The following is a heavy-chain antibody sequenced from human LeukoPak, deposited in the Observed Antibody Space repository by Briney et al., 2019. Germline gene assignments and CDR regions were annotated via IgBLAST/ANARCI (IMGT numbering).Heavy chain of an antibody. CDR1: GFTFSSYS. CDR2: ISSSSSYI. V-gene: IGHV3-21*01. CDR3: ARVGNYYELGY. D-gene: IGHD3-22*01. J-gene: IGHJ4*02. Sequence: GSLRLSCAASGFTFSSYSMNWVRQAPGKGLEWVSSISSSSSYIYYADSVKGRFTISRDNAKKSLYLQMNSLRVEDTAVYYCARVGNYYELGYWGQGTLVTVSS.